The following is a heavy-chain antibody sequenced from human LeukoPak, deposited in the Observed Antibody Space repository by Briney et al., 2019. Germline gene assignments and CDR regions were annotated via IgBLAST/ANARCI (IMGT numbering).Heavy chain of an antibody. J-gene: IGHJ4*02. CDR2: IYTSGGT. D-gene: IGHD3-22*01. Sequence: PSETLSLTCTVSGGSISSYYWSWIRQPPGRGLEWIGRIYTSGGTTYNPSPMSRVTISVGTPKNKFPRMLRSVTAADTAVYYCARDNYYDVSGYHLWGQGKLVTVS. V-gene: IGHV4-4*07. CDR1: GGSISSYY. CDR3: ARDNYYDVSGYHL.